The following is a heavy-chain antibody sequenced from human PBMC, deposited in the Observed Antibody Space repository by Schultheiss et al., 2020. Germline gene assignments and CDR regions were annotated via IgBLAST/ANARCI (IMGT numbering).Heavy chain of an antibody. Sequence: ASVKVSCKAAGYTFNTYYISWVRQAPGQGLEWMGWISCWNGITNHAQKFQGRVTMTRDTSISTAYMELSSLRSEDTAVYYCASVWVGGSYHDYWGRGTLVTVSS. J-gene: IGHJ4*02. V-gene: IGHV1-18*01. D-gene: IGHD3-16*02. CDR3: ASVWVGGSYHDY. CDR2: ISCWNGIT. CDR1: GYTFNTYY.